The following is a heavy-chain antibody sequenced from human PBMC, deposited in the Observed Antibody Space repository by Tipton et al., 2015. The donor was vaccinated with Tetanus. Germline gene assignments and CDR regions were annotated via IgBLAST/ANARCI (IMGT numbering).Heavy chain of an antibody. V-gene: IGHV3-53*01. CDR3: NGGSTRAYFDS. CDR2: IYSGGNT. Sequence: QLVQSGGGLIQPGESLRLSCAASGFTVSSNYMTWVRQAPGKGLEWVSLIYSGGNTYYADSVKGRFTISRDNSKNTLYLQMNSLRAEDAAVYYCNGGSTRAYFDSWGLGTLVTVSS. CDR1: GFTVSSNY. J-gene: IGHJ4*02. D-gene: IGHD2-2*01.